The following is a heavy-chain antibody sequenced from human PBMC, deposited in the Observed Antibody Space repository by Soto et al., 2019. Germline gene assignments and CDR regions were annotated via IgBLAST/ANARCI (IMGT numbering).Heavy chain of an antibody. Sequence: QVQLQESGPGLVKPSQTLSLTCTVSGDSINSGIYNWNWIRQPPGKGLEWIGYMHYSGSTYYNPSLKSRVTISIDTSKKHFSLELSSVTAADTAVYYCARGETYYYGSGSSNYLDPWGQGTLVTVSS. CDR3: ARGETYYYGSGSSNYLDP. V-gene: IGHV4-30-4*01. CDR2: MHYSGST. D-gene: IGHD3-10*01. CDR1: GDSINSGIYN. J-gene: IGHJ5*02.